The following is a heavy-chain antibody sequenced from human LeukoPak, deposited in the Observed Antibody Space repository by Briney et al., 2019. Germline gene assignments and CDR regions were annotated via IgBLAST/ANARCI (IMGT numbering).Heavy chain of an antibody. CDR1: GGSISSYY. D-gene: IGHD5-24*01. CDR3: ARCPGGRWLHSPYFDY. V-gene: IGHV4-59*01. CDR2: IYYSGST. Sequence: SETLSLTCTVSGGSISSYYWSWIRQPPGKGLEWIGYIYYSGSTNYNPSLKSRVTISVDTSKNQFSLKLSSVTAADTAVYYCARCPGGRWLHSPYFDYWGQGTLVTVSS. J-gene: IGHJ4*02.